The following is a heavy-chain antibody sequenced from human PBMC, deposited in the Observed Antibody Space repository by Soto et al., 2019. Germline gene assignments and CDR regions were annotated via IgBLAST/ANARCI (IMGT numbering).Heavy chain of an antibody. V-gene: IGHV4-59*01. Sequence: QVQLQESGPGLVKPSETLSLTCSVSGDSISSDYWSWIRQPPGKGLEWIGYMYYTGTTNYNPSLRSRVNISLDTSKKQFSLKLSSVTAADTAVYYCARPGIRFGNKMDVWGQGTTVTVSS. CDR1: GDSISSDY. CDR3: ARPGIRFGNKMDV. D-gene: IGHD3-10*01. CDR2: MYYTGTT. J-gene: IGHJ6*02.